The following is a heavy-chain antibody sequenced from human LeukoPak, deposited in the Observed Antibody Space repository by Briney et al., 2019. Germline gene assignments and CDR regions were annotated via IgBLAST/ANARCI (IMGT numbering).Heavy chain of an antibody. Sequence: PGRSLRLSCAASGFTVSSNYMSWVRQAPGKGLEWVSVIYSGGSTYYADSVKGRFTISRDNSKNTLYLQMNSLRAEDTAVYYCARSNHYDTSGYPDAFGIWGQGTMVTVSS. D-gene: IGHD3-22*01. CDR3: ARSNHYDTSGYPDAFGI. CDR2: IYSGGST. J-gene: IGHJ3*02. CDR1: GFTVSSNY. V-gene: IGHV3-66*01.